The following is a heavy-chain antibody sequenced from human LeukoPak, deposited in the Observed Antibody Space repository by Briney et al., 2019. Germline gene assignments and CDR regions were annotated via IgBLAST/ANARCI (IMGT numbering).Heavy chain of an antibody. V-gene: IGHV3-74*01. D-gene: IGHD1-26*01. J-gene: IGHJ6*03. CDR2: INSDGSST. Sequence: GESLRLSCAASGFTFSNYWMHWVRQAPGEGLVWVSRINSDGSSTSYADSVKGRFTISRDNAKNTLYLQMNSLRAEDTAVYYCARVSSGSYFGYYYYYMDVWGKGTTVTVSS. CDR3: ARVSSGSYFGYYYYYMDV. CDR1: GFTFSNYW.